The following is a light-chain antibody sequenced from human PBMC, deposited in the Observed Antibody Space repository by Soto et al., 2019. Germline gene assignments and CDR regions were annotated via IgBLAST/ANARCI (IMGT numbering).Light chain of an antibody. CDR1: QSVSSN. J-gene: IGKJ1*01. Sequence: EIVMTQSPATLSASPGERATLSCRASQSVSSNLAWYQQKPGQAPMLLIYGASTRATGIPARFSGSGSGTEVTLTFSTLPSEDFAVYYCQKYNNLTPWTFGQGTKVEIK. CDR3: QKYNNLTPWT. CDR2: GAS. V-gene: IGKV3-15*01.